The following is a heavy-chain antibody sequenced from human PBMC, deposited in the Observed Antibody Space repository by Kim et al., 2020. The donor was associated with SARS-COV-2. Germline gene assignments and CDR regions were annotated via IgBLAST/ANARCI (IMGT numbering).Heavy chain of an antibody. CDR2: ISAYNGNT. CDR3: ARDIWRGYSGYDYGFFDY. D-gene: IGHD5-12*01. V-gene: IGHV1-18*01. CDR1: GYTFTSYG. Sequence: ASVKVSCKASGYTFTSYGISWVRQAPGQGLEWMGWISAYNGNTNYAQKLQGRVTMTTDTSTSTAYMELRSLRSDDTAVYYCARDIWRGYSGYDYGFFDYWDQGTLVTVSS. J-gene: IGHJ4*02.